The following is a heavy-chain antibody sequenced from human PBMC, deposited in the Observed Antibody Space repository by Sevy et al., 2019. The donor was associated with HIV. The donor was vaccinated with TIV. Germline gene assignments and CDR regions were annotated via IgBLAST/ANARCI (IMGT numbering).Heavy chain of an antibody. D-gene: IGHD3-22*01. CDR3: AGFDSSGYYFDY. Sequence: SEILSLTCAVYGGSFSRYYWIWIRQPPGKGLEWIGEINHSGSTNYNPSLKSRVTISVDTSKNQFSLKLSSVTAADTAVYYCAGFDSSGYYFDYWGQGTLVTVSS. J-gene: IGHJ4*02. CDR1: GGSFSRYY. V-gene: IGHV4-34*01. CDR2: INHSGST.